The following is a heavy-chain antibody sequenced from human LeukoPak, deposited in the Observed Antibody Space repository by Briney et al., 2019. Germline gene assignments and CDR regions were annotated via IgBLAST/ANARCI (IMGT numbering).Heavy chain of an antibody. CDR3: AREGLAMVRGVLPKEAWGWFDP. J-gene: IGHJ5*02. V-gene: IGHV4-34*01. CDR1: GGSFSNYY. Sequence: SETLSLTCAVYGGSFSNYYWSWIRQPPGKGLEWIGEINHSGSTNYNPSLKSRVTISVDTPKNQFSLKLSSVTAADTAVYYCAREGLAMVRGVLPKEAWGWFDPWGQGTLVTVSS. D-gene: IGHD3-10*01. CDR2: INHSGST.